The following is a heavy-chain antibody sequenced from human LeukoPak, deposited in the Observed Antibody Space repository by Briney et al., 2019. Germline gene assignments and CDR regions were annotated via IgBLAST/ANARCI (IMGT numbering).Heavy chain of an antibody. CDR3: AKGYSNFDY. V-gene: IGHV3-21*06. J-gene: IGHJ4*02. CDR2: VSGTSEYI. Sequence: PGGSLRLSCAASGFSFSTYSMIWVRQAPGKGLEWVSSVSGTSEYIYYADSVRGRFTISRDNAKNTVYLQMNSLRAEDTAVYYCAKGYSNFDYWGQGTLVTVSS. D-gene: IGHD4-11*01. CDR1: GFSFSTYS.